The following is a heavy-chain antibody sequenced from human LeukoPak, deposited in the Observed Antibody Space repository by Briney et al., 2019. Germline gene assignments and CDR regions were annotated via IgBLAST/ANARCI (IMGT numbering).Heavy chain of an antibody. V-gene: IGHV1-8*01. CDR3: ARGNTVSGDY. CDR2: MSPRSGAT. D-gene: IGHD1-26*01. CDR1: GYTFTTFD. J-gene: IGHJ4*02. Sequence: ASVKVPCKASGYTFTTFDVNWVRQATGQGLEWLGWMSPRSGATGYAQKFQGRVTMTRDTSTNTAYMELTNLRSDDTAVYYCARGNTVSGDYWGQGTLVTVSS.